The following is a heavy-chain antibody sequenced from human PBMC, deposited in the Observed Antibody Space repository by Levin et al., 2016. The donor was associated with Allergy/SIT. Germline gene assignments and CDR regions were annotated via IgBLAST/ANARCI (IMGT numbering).Heavy chain of an antibody. V-gene: IGHV3-15*01. J-gene: IGHJ3*02. CDR2: IKSKSDGGAI. CDR3: ITEGHDALHI. Sequence: PGESLKISCAASGSIFSNAWMSWARQAPGKGLEWVGRIKSKSDGGAIHYAAPVKGRFTVSRDDSKNTLYLQMNSLKSEDTAVYYCITEGHDALHIWGQGTMVTVSS. CDR1: GSIFSNAW.